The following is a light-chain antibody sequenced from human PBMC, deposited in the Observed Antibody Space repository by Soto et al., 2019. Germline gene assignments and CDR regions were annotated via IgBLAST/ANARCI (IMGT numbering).Light chain of an antibody. CDR1: QSISSS. Sequence: DIQITLPPSSLSVSVGDRVTITCLASQSISSSFNCSQPKPWKAPKLLIYAASSLQSGVPSMFSGSGSGTDFTLTISSLQPDEFATYYCQQYNDSQWTFGQGTKV. CDR3: QQYNDSQWT. CDR2: AAS. V-gene: IGKV1-39*01. J-gene: IGKJ1*01.